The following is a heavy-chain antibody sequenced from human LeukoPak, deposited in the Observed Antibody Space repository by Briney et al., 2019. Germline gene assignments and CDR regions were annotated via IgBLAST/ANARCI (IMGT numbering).Heavy chain of an antibody. V-gene: IGHV3-48*03. CDR1: GFTFSSYE. Sequence: GGSLRLSCAASGFTFSSYEMNWVRQAPGKGLEWVSYISSSGSTIYYADSVKGRFTISRDNSKNTLYLRMNGLRVEDTAVYYCAKEKTTRSALGFDYWGQGTLVTVSS. CDR3: AKEKTTRSALGFDY. J-gene: IGHJ4*02. CDR2: ISSSGSTI. D-gene: IGHD4-17*01.